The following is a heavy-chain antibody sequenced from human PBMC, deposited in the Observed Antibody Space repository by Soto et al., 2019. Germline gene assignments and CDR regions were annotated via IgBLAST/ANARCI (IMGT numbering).Heavy chain of an antibody. CDR1: GFIFSDY. V-gene: IGHV3-11*06. CDR3: ARSSGWRHVVGYKYGLDV. D-gene: IGHD5-18*01. CDR2: ISGSGAYT. J-gene: IGHJ6*02. Sequence: QVQLVESGGGLVKPGGSLRLSCTGSGFIFSDYMTWIRQDPGKGLEWVSYISGSGAYTKYADSVRGRFTISRDNAKNSLWLQINSLRAEDTAVYYCARSSGWRHVVGYKYGLDVWGQGTTVIVSS.